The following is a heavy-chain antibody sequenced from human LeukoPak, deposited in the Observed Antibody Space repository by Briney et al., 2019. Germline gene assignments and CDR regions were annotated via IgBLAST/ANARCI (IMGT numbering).Heavy chain of an antibody. J-gene: IGHJ3*02. V-gene: IGHV4-34*01. Sequence: ASETLSLTCAVYGGSFSGYYWSWIRQPPGKGLEWIGEINHSGSTNYNPSLKSRVTISVDTSKNQFSLKLSSVTAADTAVYYCATRQVITGTTVFAFDIWGQGTMVTVSS. CDR2: INHSGST. D-gene: IGHD1-7*01. CDR1: GGSFSGYY. CDR3: ATRQVITGTTVFAFDI.